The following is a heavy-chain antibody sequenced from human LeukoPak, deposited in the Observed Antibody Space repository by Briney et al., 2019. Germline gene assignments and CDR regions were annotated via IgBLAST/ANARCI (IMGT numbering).Heavy chain of an antibody. D-gene: IGHD5-12*01. V-gene: IGHV3-9*01. CDR3: VTGSRYSGYKDAFDI. Sequence: GGSLRLSCAASGFTFHDYAMHWVRQAPGKGLEWVSGISWNSGTIGYADSVKGRFTISRDNAKNSLYLQMNSLRAEDTALYYCVTGSRYSGYKDAFDIWGQGTMVTVSS. CDR2: ISWNSGTI. CDR1: GFTFHDYA. J-gene: IGHJ3*02.